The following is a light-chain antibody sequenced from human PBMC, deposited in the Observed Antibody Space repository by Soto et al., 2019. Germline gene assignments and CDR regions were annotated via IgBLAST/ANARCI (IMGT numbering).Light chain of an antibody. J-gene: IGLJ1*01. CDR2: DDS. Sequence: SYELTQPPSVSVAPGQTARITCGGNNIGSKGVQWYQQKPGQAPILVVYDDSARPAGIPRRFSGSNSGDAATLTITRVEAGDEADYYCQVWESTSHHLYVFGGGTKVTVL. CDR3: QVWESTSHHLYV. V-gene: IGLV3-21*02. CDR1: NIGSKG.